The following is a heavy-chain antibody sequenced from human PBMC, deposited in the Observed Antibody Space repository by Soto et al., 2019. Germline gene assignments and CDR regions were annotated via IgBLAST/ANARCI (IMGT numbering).Heavy chain of an antibody. CDR1: GFTFSSYA. D-gene: IGHD2-2*01. V-gene: IGHV3-23*01. CDR3: ARYIPGERYYGMDV. Sequence: EVQLLESGGGLVQPGGSLRLSCAASGFTFSSYAMKWVRQAPGKGLEWVSLIGESGTPTYYADSVKGRFTISRDNSGNPLFLEMYSLRAEDTAVYYCARYIPGERYYGMDVWGQGTTVTVS. J-gene: IGHJ6*02. CDR2: IGESGTPT.